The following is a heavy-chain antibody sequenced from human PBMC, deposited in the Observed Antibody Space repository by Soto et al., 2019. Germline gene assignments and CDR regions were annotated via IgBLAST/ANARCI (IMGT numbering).Heavy chain of an antibody. Sequence: ASVKVSCKASGCTFTSYGISWVRQAPGQGLEWMGWISAYNGNTNYAQKLQGRVTMTTDTSTSTAYMELRSLRSDDTAAYYCARDYYDSSGYYRWYYGMDVWGQGTTVTVSS. CDR1: GCTFTSYG. D-gene: IGHD3-22*01. J-gene: IGHJ6*02. CDR2: ISAYNGNT. V-gene: IGHV1-18*04. CDR3: ARDYYDSSGYYRWYYGMDV.